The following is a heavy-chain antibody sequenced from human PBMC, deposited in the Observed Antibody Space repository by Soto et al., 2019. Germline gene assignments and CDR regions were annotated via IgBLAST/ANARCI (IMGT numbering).Heavy chain of an antibody. V-gene: IGHV4-38-2*01. J-gene: IGHJ4*02. Sequence: PSETLSLTCAVSGYSISSGYYWGWIRQPPGKGLEWIGSIYHSGSTYYNPSLKSRVTISVDTSKNQFSLKLSSVTAADTAVYYCARAGVNNRIQLWDYWGQGTLVTVSS. D-gene: IGHD5-18*01. CDR1: GYSISSGYY. CDR3: ARAGVNNRIQLWDY. CDR2: IYHSGST.